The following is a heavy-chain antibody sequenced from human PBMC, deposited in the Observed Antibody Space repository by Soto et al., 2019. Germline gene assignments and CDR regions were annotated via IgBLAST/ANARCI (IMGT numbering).Heavy chain of an antibody. CDR1: GFTFSSYG. D-gene: IGHD1-26*01. J-gene: IGHJ4*02. V-gene: IGHV3-33*01. CDR3: ARPHQTYSGSYYAY. Sequence: QVQLVESGGGVVQPGRSLRLSCAASGFTFSSYGMHWVRQAPGKGLEWVAVIWYDGSNKYYADSVKGRFTISRDNSKNTLYLQMNSLRAEDTAVYYCARPHQTYSGSYYAYWGQGTLVTVSS. CDR2: IWYDGSNK.